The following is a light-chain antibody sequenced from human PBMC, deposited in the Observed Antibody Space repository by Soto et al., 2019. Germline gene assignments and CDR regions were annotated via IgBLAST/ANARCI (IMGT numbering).Light chain of an antibody. Sequence: EIVLTQSPGTLSLSPGERATLSCRASQTVSSDSLAWYQQKPGQAPRLLIYDASIRAPTIPDRFTGSGSGTYFPLTIRRLEPEDAAMYYCQHYDISPRKFGQGTKVEIK. J-gene: IGKJ1*01. V-gene: IGKV3-20*01. CDR3: QHYDISPRK. CDR2: DAS. CDR1: QTVSSDS.